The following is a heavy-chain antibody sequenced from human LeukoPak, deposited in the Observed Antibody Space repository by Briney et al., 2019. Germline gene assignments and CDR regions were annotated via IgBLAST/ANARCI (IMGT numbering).Heavy chain of an antibody. Sequence: GGSLRLSCASSGFTFSSYAMSWVRQAPGKGLEWVSAISGSAVSTYYADSVKGRFTVSRDNSKNTLYLQMNRLRAEDTAVYYCAKDFVSSSGWYSDYWGQGTLVTVSS. J-gene: IGHJ4*02. CDR3: AKDFVSSSGWYSDY. CDR1: GFTFSSYA. V-gene: IGHV3-23*01. CDR2: ISGSAVST. D-gene: IGHD6-19*01.